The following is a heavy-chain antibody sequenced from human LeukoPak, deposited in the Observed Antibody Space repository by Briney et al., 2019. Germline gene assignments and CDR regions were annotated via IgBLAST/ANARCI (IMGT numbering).Heavy chain of an antibody. V-gene: IGHV3-7*01. CDR3: ARYCGGDCYGMDV. J-gene: IGHJ6*02. CDR1: GFTFSTYS. CDR2: TNQDGSEE. Sequence: PGGSLRLSCAASGFTFSTYSMNWVRQAPGKGLEWVANTNQDGSEEHYADSVKGRFTISRDNAKNSLYLQMNSLRVEDTAVYYCARYCGGDCYGMDVWGQGTTVTVSS. D-gene: IGHD2-21*01.